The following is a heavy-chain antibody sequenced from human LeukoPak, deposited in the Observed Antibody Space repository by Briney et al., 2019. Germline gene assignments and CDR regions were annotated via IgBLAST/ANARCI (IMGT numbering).Heavy chain of an antibody. Sequence: GGSLRLSCAASGFTFSTYDMSWVRQAPGKGLEWVSFISHSGIIANYADSVKGRFTISRGNSKNTLYLQMNSLRPEDTAVYYCAKAVPTATHYWGQGTLVTVSS. J-gene: IGHJ4*02. D-gene: IGHD2-15*01. CDR1: GFTFSTYD. CDR3: AKAVPTATHY. CDR2: ISHSGIIA. V-gene: IGHV3-23*01.